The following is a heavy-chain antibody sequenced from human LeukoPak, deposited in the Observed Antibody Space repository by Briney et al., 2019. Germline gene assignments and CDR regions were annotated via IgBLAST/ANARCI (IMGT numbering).Heavy chain of an antibody. CDR1: GFTFSNYG. CDR2: IRFDGSDK. V-gene: IGHV3-30*02. CDR3: ARDRRDISGYSHFDY. Sequence: PGGSLRLSCAASGFTFSNYGMHWVRQAPGKGLEWVAFIRFDGSDKYYADSVKGRFTFSRDNAKNSLYLQMNSLRAEDTAVYYCARDRRDISGYSHFDYWGQGTLVTVSS. J-gene: IGHJ4*02. D-gene: IGHD3-22*01.